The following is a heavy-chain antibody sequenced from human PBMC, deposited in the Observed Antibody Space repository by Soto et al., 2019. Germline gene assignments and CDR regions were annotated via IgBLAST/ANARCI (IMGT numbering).Heavy chain of an antibody. J-gene: IGHJ6*02. D-gene: IGHD2-2*01. Sequence: SVKVSCRASGGTFSSYAISWVRKAHGQGLEWMGGIIPIFGTANYAQKFQGRVTITADKSTSTAYMELSSLRSEDTAVYYCVRVGHCSSTSCNPRYYDYYGMDVWGQGTTVTVSS. V-gene: IGHV1-69*06. CDR3: VRVGHCSSTSCNPRYYDYYGMDV. CDR1: GGTFSSYA. CDR2: IIPIFGTA.